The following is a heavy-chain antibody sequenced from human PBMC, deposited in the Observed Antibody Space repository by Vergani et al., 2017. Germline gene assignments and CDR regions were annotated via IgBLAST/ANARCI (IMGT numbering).Heavy chain of an antibody. D-gene: IGHD3-16*02. CDR3: ARERVGDLSLRTVDC. V-gene: IGHV4-30-4*08. CDR1: GGSISSGDYY. J-gene: IGHJ4*02. CDR2: IYYNGNT. Sequence: QVQLQESGPGLVKPSQTLSRTCTVSGGSISSGDYYWSWIRQPPGKGLEWIGYIYYNGNTYYNPSLKSRVTISVDTSKNQCSLQLSSVTAADTAVYYCARERVGDLSLRTVDCWGQGTLVTV.